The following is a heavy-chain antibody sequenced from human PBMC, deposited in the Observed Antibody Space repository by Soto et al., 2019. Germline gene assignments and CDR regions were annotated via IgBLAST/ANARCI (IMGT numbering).Heavy chain of an antibody. CDR1: GGSISSSSYY. V-gene: IGHV4-39*01. D-gene: IGHD2-2*01. J-gene: IGHJ6*03. CDR3: ATEDIVVVPAAMPIRYMDV. CDR2: IYYSGST. Sequence: SETLSLTCTVSGGSISSSSYYWGWIRQPPGKGLEWIGSIYYSGSTYYNPSLKSRVTISVDTSKNQFSLKLSSVTAADTAVYYCATEDIVVVPAAMPIRYMDVWGKGTTVTVSS.